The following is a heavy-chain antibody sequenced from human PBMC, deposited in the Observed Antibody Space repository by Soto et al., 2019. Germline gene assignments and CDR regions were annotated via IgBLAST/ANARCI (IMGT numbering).Heavy chain of an antibody. V-gene: IGHV4-31*03. CDR2: TYYSGST. J-gene: IGHJ4*02. Sequence: QVQLQESGPGLVKPSQTLSLTCTVSGSSISSGGYYWSWIRQHPGKGLEWIGCTYYSGSTYYNPSLKSRLITSVDTSKNGCSLKLSSVTAADTAVYYCARLGFGGNPYYFDYWGQGILVTVSS. D-gene: IGHD2-15*01. CDR3: ARLGFGGNPYYFDY. CDR1: GSSISSGGYY.